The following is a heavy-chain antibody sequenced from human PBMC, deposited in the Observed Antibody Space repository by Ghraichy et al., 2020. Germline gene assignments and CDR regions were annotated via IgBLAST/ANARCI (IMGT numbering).Heavy chain of an antibody. CDR1: GGSLSGY. J-gene: IGHJ3*02. V-gene: IGHV4-34*01. CDR2: IHHSGNT. D-gene: IGHD1-14*01. CDR3: ARHISAAFDI. Sequence: SQTLSLTCAVSGGSLSGYWSWIRQSPGEGLEWIGEIHHSGNTIYIPSLKSRVTISIDTSKNQFSLKLNSVTAADTAVYHCARHISAAFDIWGQGTVVTVSS.